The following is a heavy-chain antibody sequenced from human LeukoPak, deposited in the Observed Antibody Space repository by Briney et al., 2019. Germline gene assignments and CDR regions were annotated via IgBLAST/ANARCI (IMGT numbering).Heavy chain of an antibody. Sequence: PSETLSLTCAVYGGSFSGYYWSWIRQPPGKGLEWIGEINHSGSTNYNPSLKSRVTISVDTSKNQFSLKLSSVTAADTAVYYCAGTVVVPAAIREGRYFEYWGQGTLVTVSS. CDR2: INHSGST. V-gene: IGHV4-34*01. CDR3: AGTVVVPAAIREGRYFEY. J-gene: IGHJ4*02. CDR1: GGSFSGYY. D-gene: IGHD2-2*02.